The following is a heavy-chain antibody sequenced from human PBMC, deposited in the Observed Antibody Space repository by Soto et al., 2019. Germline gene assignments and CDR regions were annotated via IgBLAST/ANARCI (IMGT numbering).Heavy chain of an antibody. CDR3: AKWTNITMIVVVMPGAFDI. V-gene: IGHV3-23*01. CDR2: ISGSGGST. J-gene: IGHJ3*02. Sequence: PGGSLRLSCAASGFTFSSYAISWVRQAPGKGLEWVSAISGSGGSTYYADSVKGRFTISRDNSKNTLYLQMNSLRAEDTAVYYCAKWTNITMIVVVMPGAFDIWGQGTMVTVSS. CDR1: GFTFSSYA. D-gene: IGHD3-22*01.